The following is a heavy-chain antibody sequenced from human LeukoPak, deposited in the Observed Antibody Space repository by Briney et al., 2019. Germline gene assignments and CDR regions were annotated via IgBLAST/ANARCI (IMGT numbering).Heavy chain of an antibody. CDR3: ARDRGFGELHLDY. CDR2: ISGSGGST. J-gene: IGHJ4*02. D-gene: IGHD3-10*01. CDR1: GFTFSSYA. Sequence: GGSLRLSCAASGFTFSSYAMSWVRQAPGKGLEWVSAISGSGGSTYYADFVKGRFTISRDNSKNTLYLQMNSLRAEDTAVYYCARDRGFGELHLDYWGQGTLVTVSS. V-gene: IGHV3-23*01.